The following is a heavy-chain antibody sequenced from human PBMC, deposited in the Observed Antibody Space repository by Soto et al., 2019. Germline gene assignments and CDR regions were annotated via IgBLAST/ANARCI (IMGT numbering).Heavy chain of an antibody. Sequence: EVRLVQSGGGLVQPGGSLRLSCAASLLIVSDNYRSWVRQAPGKGLEWVSLVYSGGGTDYAESVKGRFTISRDNSKNTLYLQMSSLKAEDTGIYYCATRMTTAPYWGQGTVVTVSS. CDR1: LLIVSDNY. J-gene: IGHJ4*02. CDR3: ATRMTTAPY. V-gene: IGHV3-66*01. CDR2: VYSGGGT. D-gene: IGHD4-17*01.